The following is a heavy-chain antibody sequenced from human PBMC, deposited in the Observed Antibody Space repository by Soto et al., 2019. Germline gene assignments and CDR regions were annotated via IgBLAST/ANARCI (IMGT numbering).Heavy chain of an antibody. D-gene: IGHD6-13*01. J-gene: IGHJ3*02. CDR1: GYTLTSYA. CDR3: ARRRFTYSSSGYSVVFDI. Sequence: GASVKVSCKASGYTLTSYAMHLVRPAPGQRLEWMGWINAGNGKTKYSQKVQGRVTITRDTSASTAYMGLSSLRSEDTAVYYCARRRFTYSSSGYSVVFDIGGQGTMVTVSS. CDR2: INAGNGKT. V-gene: IGHV1-3*01.